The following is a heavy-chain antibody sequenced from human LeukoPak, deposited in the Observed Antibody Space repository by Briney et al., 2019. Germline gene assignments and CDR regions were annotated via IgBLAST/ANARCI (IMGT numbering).Heavy chain of an antibody. D-gene: IGHD3-10*01. CDR1: GFTFSSYE. CDR3: ARAFGSGSYSF. CDR2: ISSSGSTK. J-gene: IGHJ4*02. V-gene: IGHV3-48*03. Sequence: GGSLRLSCATSGFTFSSYEMNWVRQAPGKGLEWVSYISSSGSTKYYADSVKGRITVSRDNAKKSMYLQMNSLRAEDTAVYYCARAFGSGSYSFWGQGTLVSVSS.